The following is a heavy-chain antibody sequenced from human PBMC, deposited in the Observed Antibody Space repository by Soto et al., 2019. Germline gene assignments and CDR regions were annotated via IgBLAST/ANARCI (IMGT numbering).Heavy chain of an antibody. Sequence: QAQLQESGPGLVKPSETLSLTCTVSGDSISSHYWTWIRQPPGKGLEWIGYISYSGSTNYNPSLNSRVTMSPDTSKNQFSLELTSVTAADTAMYYCARYSGTYYAYWGQGTLVTVSS. V-gene: IGHV4-59*11. J-gene: IGHJ4*02. D-gene: IGHD1-26*01. CDR2: ISYSGST. CDR3: ARYSGTYYAY. CDR1: GDSISSHY.